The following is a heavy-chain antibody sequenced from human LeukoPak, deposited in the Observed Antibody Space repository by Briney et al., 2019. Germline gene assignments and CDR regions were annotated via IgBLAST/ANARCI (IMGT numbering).Heavy chain of an antibody. V-gene: IGHV4-38-2*02. Sequence: SETLSLTCTVSGYSISSGYYWGWIRQPPGKGLEWIGSIYHSGSTYYNPSLKSRVTISVDTSKNQFSLKLSSVTAADTAVYYCARGTVTPSDYWGQGTLVTVSS. CDR1: GYSISSGYY. CDR2: IYHSGST. CDR3: ARGTVTPSDY. J-gene: IGHJ4*02. D-gene: IGHD4-17*01.